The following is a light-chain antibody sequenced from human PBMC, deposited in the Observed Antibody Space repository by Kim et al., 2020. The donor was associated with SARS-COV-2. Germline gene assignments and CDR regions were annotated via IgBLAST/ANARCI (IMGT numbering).Light chain of an antibody. Sequence: SVAISCTGTSSDVGAFNRVSWYRQPPGTAPKLIIFEVSGRPSGVPDRFSGSKSGNTASLTISGLQAEDEADYYCSSYTTSSTWVFGGGTQLTVL. CDR3: SSYTTSSTWV. CDR1: SSDVGAFNR. V-gene: IGLV2-18*02. CDR2: EVS. J-gene: IGLJ3*02.